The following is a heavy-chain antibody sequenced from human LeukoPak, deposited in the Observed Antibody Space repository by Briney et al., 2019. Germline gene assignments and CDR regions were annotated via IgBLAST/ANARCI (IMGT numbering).Heavy chain of an antibody. J-gene: IGHJ6*04. CDR3: ARASLSSSWCTPSEPYYYYYYGMDV. CDR1: GGTFSSYA. Sequence: SVKVSCKASGGTFSSYAISWVRQAPGQGLEWMGGIIPIFGTANYAQKFQGRVTITADESTSTAYMELSSLRSEDTAVYYCARASLSSSWCTPSEPYYYYYYGMDVWGKGTTVTVSS. CDR2: IIPIFGTA. V-gene: IGHV1-69*13. D-gene: IGHD6-13*01.